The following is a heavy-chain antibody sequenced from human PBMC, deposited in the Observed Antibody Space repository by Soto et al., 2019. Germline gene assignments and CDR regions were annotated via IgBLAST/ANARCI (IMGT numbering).Heavy chain of an antibody. V-gene: IGHV4-39*01. J-gene: IGHJ4*02. D-gene: IGHD3-10*01. CDR3: ARQVVDGALAGSGSFDY. Sequence: SETLSLTCTVSGGSISSTSYYWVWIRQPPGKGLEWIGSFYYSGSTYYNPTLKSRVTISVDTSENQFSLKLSSVTAADTAVYYCARQVVDGALAGSGSFDYWGQGTLVTVSS. CDR2: FYYSGST. CDR1: GGSISSTSYY.